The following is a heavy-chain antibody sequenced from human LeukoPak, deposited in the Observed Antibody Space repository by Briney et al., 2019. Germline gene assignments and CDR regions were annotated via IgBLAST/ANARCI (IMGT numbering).Heavy chain of an antibody. CDR1: GFTFGDYA. V-gene: IGHV3-49*03. CDR2: IRSKAYGGTT. D-gene: IGHD3-9*01. Sequence: PGGSLRLSCTASGFTFGDYAMSWFRQAPGKGLEWVGFIRSKAYGGTTEYAASVKGRFTISRDDSKSIAYLQMNSLKTEDTAVYYCTREESILRYFDWLLSYYYYYYMDVWGKGTTVTVSS. J-gene: IGHJ6*03. CDR3: TREESILRYFDWLLSYYYYYYMDV.